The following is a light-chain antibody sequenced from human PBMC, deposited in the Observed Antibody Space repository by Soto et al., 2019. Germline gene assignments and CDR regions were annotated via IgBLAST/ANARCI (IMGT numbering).Light chain of an antibody. Sequence: QSALTQPASGSGSPGQSITICCTGTSSDVGGYKYVSWYQQHPGKAPKLMLYDVRNRPSGVSNRFSGSKSGNTASLTISGLQAEDEADYYCSSYTSSSTRVFGTGTKVTVL. CDR1: SSDVGGYKY. CDR3: SSYTSSSTRV. CDR2: DVR. V-gene: IGLV2-14*03. J-gene: IGLJ1*01.